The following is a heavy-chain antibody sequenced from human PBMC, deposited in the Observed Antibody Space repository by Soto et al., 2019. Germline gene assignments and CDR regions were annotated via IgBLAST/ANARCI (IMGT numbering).Heavy chain of an antibody. CDR1: GFSLTTSGMC. Sequence: SGPTLVNPTQTLTLTCTFSGFSLTTSGMCVSWIRQPPGKALEWLARVDWDDDTYYSTSLKTRLTISKDTSKNQVVLTMTNMDPVDSATYYCARLQAPAGTLDFWGQGTRVTVSS. CDR3: ARLQAPAGTLDF. J-gene: IGHJ4*02. V-gene: IGHV2-70*11. CDR2: VDWDDDT. D-gene: IGHD6-13*01.